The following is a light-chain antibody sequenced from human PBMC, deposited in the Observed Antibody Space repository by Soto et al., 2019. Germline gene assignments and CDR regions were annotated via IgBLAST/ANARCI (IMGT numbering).Light chain of an antibody. Sequence: EIVLTQSPGTLSLSPGERATLSCRASQSVYSNYIAWYQKKPGQAPRLLVYDASSRATGIPDRFSGSGSGTDFTLTISRLEPEEFAVYYCQRYGSLWTFGQGTELEI. CDR1: QSVYSNY. CDR2: DAS. CDR3: QRYGSLWT. J-gene: IGKJ2*02. V-gene: IGKV3-20*01.